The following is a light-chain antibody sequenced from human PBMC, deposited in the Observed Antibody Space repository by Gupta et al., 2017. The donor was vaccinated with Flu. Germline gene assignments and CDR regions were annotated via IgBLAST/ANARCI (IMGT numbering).Light chain of an antibody. J-gene: IGKJ4*01. CDR2: DAS. CDR1: QSVSSH. V-gene: IGKV3-11*01. Sequence: EIVLTQSPATLSLSPGERATLSCRASQSVSSHLAWFQQKPGQAPRLLIYDASNRATGIPARFSGSGSGTDFTLTISSLEPEDFAVYYCHQRDSWPLTFGGGSTVEIK. CDR3: HQRDSWPLT.